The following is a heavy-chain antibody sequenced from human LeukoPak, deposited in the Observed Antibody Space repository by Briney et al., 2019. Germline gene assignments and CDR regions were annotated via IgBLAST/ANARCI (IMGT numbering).Heavy chain of an antibody. V-gene: IGHV3-30*14. J-gene: IGHJ6*02. CDR1: GFTFSSYA. Sequence: PGRSLRLSCAASGFTFSSYAMHWVRQAPGKGLEWVAVISYDGSSKYYADSVKGRFTISRDNSKNTLYLQMNSLRAEDTAVYYCARDGQYSSGWYPGYYYYGMDVWGQGTTATVSS. CDR3: ARDGQYSSGWYPGYYYYGMDV. D-gene: IGHD6-19*01. CDR2: ISYDGSSK.